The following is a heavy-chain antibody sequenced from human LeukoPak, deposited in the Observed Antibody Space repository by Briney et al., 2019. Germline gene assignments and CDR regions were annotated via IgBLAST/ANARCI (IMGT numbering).Heavy chain of an antibody. CDR1: GYTFTGYY. CDR2: INPNSGGT. CDR3: AXXXXSSTSCYDD. D-gene: IGHD2-2*01. Sequence: ASVKVSCKASGYTFTGYYMHWVRQAPGQGLEWMGWINPNSGGTNYAQKFQGRVTMTRDTSISTAYMELSRLRSDDTAVYYCAXXXXSSTSCYDDWGQGTLVTVSS. V-gene: IGHV1-2*02. J-gene: IGHJ4*02.